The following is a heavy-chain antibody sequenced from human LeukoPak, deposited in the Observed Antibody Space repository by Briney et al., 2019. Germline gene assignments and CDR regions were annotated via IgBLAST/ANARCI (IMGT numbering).Heavy chain of an antibody. D-gene: IGHD6-19*01. J-gene: IGHJ5*02. V-gene: IGHV4-39*01. CDR1: GGSISSSCYY. CDR2: IYYSGST. Sequence: SSETLSLTCTVSGGSISSSCYYWGWIRQPPGKGLEWIGSIYYSGSTYYNPSLKSRVTISVDTSKNQFSLKLSSVTAADTAVYYCARSSGYSSGWYNWFDPWGQGTLVTVSS. CDR3: ARSSGYSSGWYNWFDP.